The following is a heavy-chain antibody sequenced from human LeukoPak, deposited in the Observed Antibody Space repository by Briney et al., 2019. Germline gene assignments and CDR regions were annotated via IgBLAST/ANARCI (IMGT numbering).Heavy chain of an antibody. CDR2: IYHSGST. J-gene: IGHJ6*02. Sequence: SQTLSLTFTVSGGSISSGGYYWSWIRQLPGKGLEWIGYIYHSGSTYYNPALKSRVTISVDTSKNQFSLKLSSVTAADTAVYYCASCYKTYYYGMDVWGQGTTVTVSS. CDR1: GGSISSGGYY. CDR3: ASCYKTYYYGMDV. V-gene: IGHV4-30-2*01. D-gene: IGHD2-2*02.